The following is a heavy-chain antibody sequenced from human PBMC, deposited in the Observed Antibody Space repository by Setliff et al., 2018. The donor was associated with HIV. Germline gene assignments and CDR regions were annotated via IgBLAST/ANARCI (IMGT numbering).Heavy chain of an antibody. D-gene: IGHD4-17*01. CDR1: GFSISSRYY. V-gene: IGHV4-38-2*01. CDR3: ARAAAGNTGPFDL. J-gene: IGHJ4*02. CDR2: IYHTGSS. Sequence: ETLSLTCDVSGFSISSRYYWGWIRQSPGKGLEWIGNIYHTGSSYYNPSLKSRVTISVDTSKNQFSLKLSSVTAADTAVYYCARAAAGNTGPFDLWGQGSPVTVSS.